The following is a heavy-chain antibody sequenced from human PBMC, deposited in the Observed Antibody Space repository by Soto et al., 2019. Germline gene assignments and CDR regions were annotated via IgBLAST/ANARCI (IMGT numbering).Heavy chain of an antibody. Sequence: PGGSLRLSCAASGFTFSSYAMSWVRQAPGKGLEWVSAISGSGGSTYYADSVKGRFTISRDNSKNTLYLQMNSLRAEDTAVYYCAKGTDDSSGTYLIDFDYWGQGTLVTVSS. CDR1: GFTFSSYA. CDR3: AKGTDDSSGTYLIDFDY. V-gene: IGHV3-23*01. D-gene: IGHD3-22*01. CDR2: ISGSGGST. J-gene: IGHJ4*02.